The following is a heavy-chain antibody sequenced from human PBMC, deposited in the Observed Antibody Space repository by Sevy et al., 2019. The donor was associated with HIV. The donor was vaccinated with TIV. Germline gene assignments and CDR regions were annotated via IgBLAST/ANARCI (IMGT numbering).Heavy chain of an antibody. CDR2: ISGGGGGK. J-gene: IGHJ2*01. V-gene: IGHV3-23*01. CDR1: GFTFNNYA. Sequence: GGSLRLSCAASGFTFNNYAMSWVRQAPGKGLEGKGLEWVSTISGGGGGKYYADSVWGRFTISKDNSKNTLYLQVNSRRVEDTAVDYCAKHYIHDIADGWYFDLWGRGTLVTVSS. D-gene: IGHD6-13*01. CDR3: AKHYIHDIADGWYFDL.